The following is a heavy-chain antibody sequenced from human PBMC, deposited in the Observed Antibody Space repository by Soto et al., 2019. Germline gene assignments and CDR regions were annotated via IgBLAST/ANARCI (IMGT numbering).Heavy chain of an antibody. Sequence: QVQLQESGPGLVKPSETLSLTCTVSGGSISSYYWSWIRQPPGKGLEWIGYIYYSGSTNYNPSLKSRVTISVDTSKNQFSLKLSSVTAADTAVYYCARLTSDIVVVPAARGAPWGMDVW. V-gene: IGHV4-59*08. J-gene: IGHJ6*01. CDR2: IYYSGST. CDR3: ARLTSDIVVVPAARGAPWGMDV. D-gene: IGHD2-2*01. CDR1: GGSISSYY.